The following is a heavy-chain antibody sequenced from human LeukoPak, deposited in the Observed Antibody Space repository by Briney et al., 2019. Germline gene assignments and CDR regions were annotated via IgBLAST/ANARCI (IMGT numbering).Heavy chain of an antibody. CDR2: MNPNSGNT. CDR1: GYTFTSYD. J-gene: IGHJ6*03. Sequence: GASVKVSCKASGYTFTSYDINWVRQATGQGLEGMGWMNPNSGNTGYAQKFQGRVTMTEDTSTDTAYMELSSLRSEDTAVYYCATAVRPSSGRLFYYYYYYMDVWGKGTTVTVSS. D-gene: IGHD3-22*01. CDR3: ATAVRPSSGRLFYYYYYYMDV. V-gene: IGHV1-8*02.